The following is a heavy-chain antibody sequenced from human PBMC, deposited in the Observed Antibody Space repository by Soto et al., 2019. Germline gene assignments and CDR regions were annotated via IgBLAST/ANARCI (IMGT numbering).Heavy chain of an antibody. D-gene: IGHD2-2*01. J-gene: IGHJ6*02. CDR3: ARDHEGLVPAAINYYYYGMDV. CDR2: IWYDGSNK. V-gene: IGHV3-33*01. CDR1: GFTFSSYG. Sequence: QVQLVESGGGVVQPGRSLRLSCAASGFTFSSYGMHWVRQAPGKGLEWVAVIWYDGSNKYYADSVKGRFTISRDNSKKTLYLQMNSLRAEDTDVYYCARDHEGLVPAAINYYYYGMDVWGQGTTVTVSS.